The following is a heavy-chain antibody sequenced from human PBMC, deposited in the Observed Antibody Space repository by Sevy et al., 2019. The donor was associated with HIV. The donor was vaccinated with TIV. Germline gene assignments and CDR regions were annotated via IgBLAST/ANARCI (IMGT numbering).Heavy chain of an antibody. CDR1: GFTVSRNF. CDR2: IYSDGTT. CDR3: VGADRPNQGDF. J-gene: IGHJ4*02. D-gene: IGHD6-6*01. Sequence: GGSLRLSCAASGFTVSRNFMSWIRQAPGKGLEWVSIIYSDGTTFYEDSVKGRFTISSDNSRNTLYLQMNTLRAEDTAVYYCVGADRPNQGDFWGQGTLVTVSS. V-gene: IGHV3-53*01.